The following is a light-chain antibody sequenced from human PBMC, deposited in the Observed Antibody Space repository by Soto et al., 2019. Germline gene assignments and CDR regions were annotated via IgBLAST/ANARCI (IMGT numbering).Light chain of an antibody. CDR3: QHREDWPLT. Sequence: EIVLTQSPATLSLSPGERATLSCRASQSVSTYLAWYHQKPGQAPRLLIYDASKRATGIPARFSGGGSGTDFTLTISSLEPEDFEVYYCQHREDWPLTFGGGTKVEIK. V-gene: IGKV3-11*01. CDR2: DAS. CDR1: QSVSTY. J-gene: IGKJ4*01.